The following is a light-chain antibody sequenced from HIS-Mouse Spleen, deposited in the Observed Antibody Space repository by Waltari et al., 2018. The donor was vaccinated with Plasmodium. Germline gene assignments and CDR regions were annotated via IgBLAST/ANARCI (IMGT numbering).Light chain of an antibody. CDR2: GAS. J-gene: IGKJ4*01. CDR1: QSVSSSY. CDR3: QQYGSSPLT. Sequence: EIVLTQSPGTLSLSQGARATLSCRASQSVSSSYLAWYQQKPGQAPRLLIYGASSRATGIPDRFSGSGSGTDFTLTISRLEPEDFAVYYCQQYGSSPLTFGGGTKVEIK. V-gene: IGKV3-20*01.